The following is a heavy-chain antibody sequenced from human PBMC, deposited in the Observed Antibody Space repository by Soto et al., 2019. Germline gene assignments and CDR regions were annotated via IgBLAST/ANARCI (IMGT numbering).Heavy chain of an antibody. D-gene: IGHD6-13*01. V-gene: IGHV3-30*18. CDR3: ANQLSRYYGMDV. CDR1: GFTFSSYG. Sequence: LRLSCAASGFTFSSYGMPWVRQAPGKGLEWVAVISYDGSNKYYADSVKGRFTISRDNSKNTLYLQMNSLRAEDTAVYYCANQLSRYYGMDVWGQGTTVTVSS. J-gene: IGHJ6*02. CDR2: ISYDGSNK.